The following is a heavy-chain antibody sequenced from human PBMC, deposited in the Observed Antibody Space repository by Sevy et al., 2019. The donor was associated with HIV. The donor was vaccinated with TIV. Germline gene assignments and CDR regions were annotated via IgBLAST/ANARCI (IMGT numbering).Heavy chain of an antibody. V-gene: IGHV3-30*09. J-gene: IGHJ4*02. Sequence: GGSLRLSCAGSGFTFSTYAMHWVRQTPGRGLEWVSTISYDGFNKYYRDSVKGRFAISRDNSKNTQYLQMNSLRVEDTAVYYCVISFSGGGGGYWGQGTLVTVSS. CDR2: ISYDGFNK. CDR3: VISFSGGGGGY. D-gene: IGHD2-21*01. CDR1: GFTFSTYA.